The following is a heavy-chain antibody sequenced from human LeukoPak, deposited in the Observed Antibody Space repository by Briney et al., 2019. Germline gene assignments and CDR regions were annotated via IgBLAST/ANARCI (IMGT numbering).Heavy chain of an antibody. CDR3: AREMGSLER. CDR1: GGTFSSYG. D-gene: IGHD3-10*01. Sequence: ASVKVSCKVSGGTFSSYGISWVRQAPGQGLEWMGWIIPMFGRTAYAQKFQGRITISADESTTTVYMEVNSLTSEDTAVYYCAREMGSLERWGQGTLVVVSS. V-gene: IGHV1-69*01. CDR2: IIPMFGRT. J-gene: IGHJ4*02.